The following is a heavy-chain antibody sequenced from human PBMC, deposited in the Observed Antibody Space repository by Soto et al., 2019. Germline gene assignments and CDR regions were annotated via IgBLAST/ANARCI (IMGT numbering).Heavy chain of an antibody. D-gene: IGHD1-20*01. CDR1: GGSISSYSHY. Sequence: QLQLQESGPRLVKPSETLSLTCTVSGGSISSYSHYCGWIRQPPGQGLEWIGYMYYSGSTYYNPSLKSRVTMSVDTSKKQFSLNLSSVTAADTAVYYCATMPITGGTPYYFDYWDQGTLVTVSS. CDR3: ATMPITGGTPYYFDY. CDR2: MYYSGST. J-gene: IGHJ4*02. V-gene: IGHV4-39*01.